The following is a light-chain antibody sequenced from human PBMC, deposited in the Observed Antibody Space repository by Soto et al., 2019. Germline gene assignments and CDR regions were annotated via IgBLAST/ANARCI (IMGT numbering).Light chain of an antibody. CDR3: QENNDWRFT. Sequence: EIVLTQSPGTLSLSPGDTATLSCRASQSVSSRYLGWYQQRPGQAPRLLIYGASSRATGIPDRFSGSGSGTDFTLTISRLEPEDFAVYYCQENNDWRFTFGPGTKVDIK. V-gene: IGKV3-20*01. CDR2: GAS. J-gene: IGKJ3*01. CDR1: QSVSSRY.